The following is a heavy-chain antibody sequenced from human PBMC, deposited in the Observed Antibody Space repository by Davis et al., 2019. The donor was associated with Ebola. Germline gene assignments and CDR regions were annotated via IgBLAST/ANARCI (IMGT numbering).Heavy chain of an antibody. J-gene: IGHJ5*02. D-gene: IGHD6-13*01. CDR3: ARGAGYSLFDP. CDR2: INHSGST. CDR1: GGSISSYY. V-gene: IGHV4-34*01. Sequence: MPSETLSLTCTVSGGSISSYYWSWIRQPPGKGLEWIGEINHSGSTNYNPSLKSRVTISVDTSKNQFSLKLSSVTAADTAVYYCARGAGYSLFDPWGQGTLVTVSS.